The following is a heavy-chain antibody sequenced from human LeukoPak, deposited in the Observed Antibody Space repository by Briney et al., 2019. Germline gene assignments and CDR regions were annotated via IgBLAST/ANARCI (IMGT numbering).Heavy chain of an antibody. Sequence: SETLSLTWTVSGGPISSYYWSWTRQPPGKGLEWIGYIYYSGSTNYNPSLKSRVTISVDTSKNQLSLKLSSVTAADAAVYYCTREKVPDDFWYYMDVWGKGTTVTVSS. J-gene: IGHJ6*03. CDR2: IYYSGST. V-gene: IGHV4-59*01. CDR3: TREKVPDDFWYYMDV. CDR1: GGPISSYY. D-gene: IGHD3-3*01.